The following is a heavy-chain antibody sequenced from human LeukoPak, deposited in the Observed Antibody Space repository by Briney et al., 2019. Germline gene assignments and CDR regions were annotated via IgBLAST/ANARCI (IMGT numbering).Heavy chain of an antibody. J-gene: IGHJ3*02. CDR2: IYYIGGT. D-gene: IGHD2-21*02. CDR3: ARDSTSSYCGGDCYAFDI. V-gene: IGHV4-59*01. Sequence: PSETLSLTCTVSGGSISGYYCSWIRQSPGKGLEWIGYIYYIGGTNYNPSLKSRVTISVDTSKNQFSLKLSSVTAADTAVYYCARDSTSSYCGGDCYAFDIWGQGTMVTVSS. CDR1: GGSISGYY.